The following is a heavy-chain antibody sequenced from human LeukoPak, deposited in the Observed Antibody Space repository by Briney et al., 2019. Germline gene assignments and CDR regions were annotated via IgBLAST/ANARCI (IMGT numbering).Heavy chain of an antibody. V-gene: IGHV3-48*04. CDR2: ISSSSSTI. D-gene: IGHD5-12*01. Sequence: GGSLRLSCAASGFTFSSYSMNWVRQAPGKGLEWVSYISSSSSTIYYADSVKGRFTISRDNAKNTLYLQMNSLRAEDTAVYYCARDQGGGYDYFDYWGQGTLVTVSS. CDR3: ARDQGGGYDYFDY. CDR1: GFTFSSYS. J-gene: IGHJ4*02.